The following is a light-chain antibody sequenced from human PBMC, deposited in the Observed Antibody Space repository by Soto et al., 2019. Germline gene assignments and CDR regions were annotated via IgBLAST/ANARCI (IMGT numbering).Light chain of an antibody. Sequence: VRNPPASLFWAPRQARTISRTRNTSDVGGYNYVSWYQHHPGKAPKLIIYDVSNRPSGVSNRFSGSKSGNTASLTISGLQPEDEADYYCSSYTTSNTRQIVFGTGTKVT. CDR3: SSYTTSNTRQIV. J-gene: IGLJ1*01. CDR2: DVS. V-gene: IGLV2-14*03. CDR1: TSDVGGYNY.